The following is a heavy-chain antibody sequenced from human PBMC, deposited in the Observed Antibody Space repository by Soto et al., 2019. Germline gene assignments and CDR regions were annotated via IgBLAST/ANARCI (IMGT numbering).Heavy chain of an antibody. V-gene: IGHV1-69*13. CDR1: GGTFSSYA. CDR2: IIPIFGTA. J-gene: IGHJ4*02. D-gene: IGHD3-22*01. Sequence: ASVKVSCKASGGTFSSYAISWVRQAPGQGLEWMGGIIPIFGTANYAQKFQGRVTITADESTSTAYMELSSLRSEDTAVYYCARSRSDSSGYYPFYFDYWGQGTLVTVSS. CDR3: ARSRSDSSGYYPFYFDY.